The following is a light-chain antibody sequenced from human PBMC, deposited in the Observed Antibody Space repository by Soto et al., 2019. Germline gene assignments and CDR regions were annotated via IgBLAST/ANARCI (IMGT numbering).Light chain of an antibody. J-gene: IGKJ1*01. CDR3: QHDNNWPSWT. V-gene: IGKV3-15*01. CDR1: QSVSSN. CDR2: GAS. Sequence: EIVMTQSPATLSVSPGERSTLSCRASQSVSSNLAWYQQKPGQAPRLLIYGASTRATGIPARFSGSGSGTEFTITIISLQSEDFAVYYCQHDNNWPSWTFGQGTKMEFK.